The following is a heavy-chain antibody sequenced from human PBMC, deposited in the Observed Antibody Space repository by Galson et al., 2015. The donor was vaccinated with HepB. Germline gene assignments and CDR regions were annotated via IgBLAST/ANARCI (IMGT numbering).Heavy chain of an antibody. CDR1: GFTFSSYS. CDR2: ISSSSSYI. J-gene: IGHJ4*02. CDR3: ARDVGYYDSSGHFDY. Sequence: SLRLSCAASGFTFSSYSMNWVRQAPGKGLEWVSSISSSSSYIYYADSVKGRFTISRDNAKNSLYLQMNSLRAEDTAVYYCARDVGYYDSSGHFDYWGQGTLVTVSS. V-gene: IGHV3-21*01. D-gene: IGHD3-22*01.